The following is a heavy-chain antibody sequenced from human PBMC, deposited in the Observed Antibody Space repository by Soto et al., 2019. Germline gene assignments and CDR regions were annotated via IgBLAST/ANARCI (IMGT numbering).Heavy chain of an antibody. Sequence: SVKVSCKASGGTFSSYAISWVRQAPGQGLEWMGGIIPIFGTANYAQKFQGRVTITADESTSTAYMELSSLRSDDTAVYSCASDCRREVVATAKTCHYWG. J-gene: IGHJ4*01. D-gene: IGHD2-21*02. CDR3: ASDCRREVVATAKTCHY. CDR2: IIPIFGTA. V-gene: IGHV1-69*13. CDR1: GGTFSSYA.